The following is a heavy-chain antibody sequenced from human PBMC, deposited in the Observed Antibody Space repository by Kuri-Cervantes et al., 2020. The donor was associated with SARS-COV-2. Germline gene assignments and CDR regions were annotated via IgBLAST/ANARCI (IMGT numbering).Heavy chain of an antibody. D-gene: IGHD3-3*01. CDR1: TITFSECR. Sequence: GGSLRLSCAASTITFSECRMSRVRQAPGKGLEWVSSISSSSSYIYYADSVKGRFTISRDNAKNSLYLQMNSLRAEDTAVYYCARGGATIFVERGGLDYWGQGTLVTVSS. CDR3: ARGGATIFVERGGLDY. V-gene: IGHV3-21*01. J-gene: IGHJ4*02. CDR2: ISSSSSYI.